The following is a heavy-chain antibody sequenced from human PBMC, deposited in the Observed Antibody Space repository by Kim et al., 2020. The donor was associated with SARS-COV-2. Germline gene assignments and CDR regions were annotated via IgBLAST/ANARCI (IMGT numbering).Heavy chain of an antibody. CDR1: GGSFSGYY. D-gene: IGHD3-22*01. CDR2: INQSGST. Sequence: SETLSLTCAVYGGSFSGYYWSWIRQPPGKGLEWIGEINQSGSTNYNPSLKSRVTISVDTSKNQFSLKLSSVTAADTAVYYCATASVDYQVPFDYCGQGT. CDR3: ATASVDYQVPFDY. J-gene: IGHJ4*02. V-gene: IGHV4-34*01.